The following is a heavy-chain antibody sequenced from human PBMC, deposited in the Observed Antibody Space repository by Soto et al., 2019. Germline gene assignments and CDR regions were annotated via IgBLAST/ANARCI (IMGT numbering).Heavy chain of an antibody. CDR1: GFTLSSYH. CDR3: ARDGSTETTNFHYAMDV. D-gene: IGHD4-17*01. J-gene: IGHJ6*02. V-gene: IGHV3-48*03. Sequence: EVQLVESGGGLVQPGGSLRLSCAASGFTLSSYHMDWVRQAPGKGLEWVSYINAGSSTIHYADSVKGRFTISRDNAKNSLYLQMDSLTAEDTAVYYCARDGSTETTNFHYAMDVWGQGTTVTVSS. CDR2: INAGSSTI.